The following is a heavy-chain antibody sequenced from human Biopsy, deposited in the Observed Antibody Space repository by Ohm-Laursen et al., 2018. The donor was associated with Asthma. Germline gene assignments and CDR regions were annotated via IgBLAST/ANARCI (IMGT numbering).Heavy chain of an antibody. CDR3: ARGLDYSGRSGFYY. J-gene: IGHJ4*02. CDR2: MTYDGSIK. V-gene: IGHV3-33*05. Sequence: SLRLSCAASGFTFSSYGMDWVRQAPGKGLEWVAPMTYDGSIKDYADSVKGRFTISRDNSMNTLYLHMNSLRVEDTAVYYCARGLDYSGRSGFYYWGQGTLVIVSS. CDR1: GFTFSSYG. D-gene: IGHD3-10*01.